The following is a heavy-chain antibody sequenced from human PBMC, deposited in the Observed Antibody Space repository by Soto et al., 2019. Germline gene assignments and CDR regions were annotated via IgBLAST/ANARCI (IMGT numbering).Heavy chain of an antibody. CDR3: ASDRHHTGFED. D-gene: IGHD2-8*02. Sequence: QVHLVQSGAEVKKPGSSVRVSCKASGGSFSNYAVTWVRQAPGQRLEWMGGITPMFGIANYEQKFQGRVTLTADESTGTAYMALSSLRSDDTATYYCASDRHHTGFEDWGQGTLVTVSS. J-gene: IGHJ4*02. V-gene: IGHV1-69*01. CDR2: ITPMFGIA. CDR1: GGSFSNYA.